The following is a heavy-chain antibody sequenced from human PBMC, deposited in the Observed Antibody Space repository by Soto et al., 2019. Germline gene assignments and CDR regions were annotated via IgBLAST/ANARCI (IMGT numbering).Heavy chain of an antibody. D-gene: IGHD3-22*01. CDR1: GYTFTSYG. CDR2: ISASNGNT. CDR3: AREKIRYDSSGYYYV. Sequence: QVPLVQSGAEVKNSGASVKVSCKASGYTFTSYGFSWVRQAPGQGLEWMGWISASNGNTNYAQKLQGRVTMTTDTSTSTAYMELRSLRSDDTAVYYCAREKIRYDSSGYYYVWGQGTLVTVSS. J-gene: IGHJ4*02. V-gene: IGHV1-18*01.